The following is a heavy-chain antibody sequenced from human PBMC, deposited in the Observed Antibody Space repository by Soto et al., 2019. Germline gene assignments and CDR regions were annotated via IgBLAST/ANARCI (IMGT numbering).Heavy chain of an antibody. D-gene: IGHD1-1*01. CDR1: RFTVSISG. V-gene: IGHV3-30*03. CDR2: ISCDRTNI. CDR3: ACHSRVITTTATCPVEVDN. Sequence: GGSLTLSCASSRFTVSISGIPLFCQATGKGLEWVAFISCDRTNIYYADSVKGRFTISRDNAKNSLSLQMNSLRAEDTAVYYCACHSRVITTTATCPVEVDNWGRGILVTV. J-gene: IGHJ4*02.